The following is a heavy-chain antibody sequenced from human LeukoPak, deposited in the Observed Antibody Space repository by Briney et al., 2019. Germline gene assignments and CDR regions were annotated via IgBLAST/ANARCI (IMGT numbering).Heavy chain of an antibody. CDR3: ARRYFDS. CDR2: ISYDGSNK. V-gene: IGHV3-30-3*01. Sequence: GGSLRLSCAASGFTFSSYAMYWVRQAPGKGLEWVAVISYDGSNKYYADSVKGRFTISRDNAKNSLYLQMNSLRAEDTAVYYCARRYFDSWGQGTLVTVSS. CDR1: GFTFSSYA. J-gene: IGHJ4*02.